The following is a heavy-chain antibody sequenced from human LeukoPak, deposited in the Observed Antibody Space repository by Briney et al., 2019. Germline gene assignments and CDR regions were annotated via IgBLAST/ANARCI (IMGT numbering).Heavy chain of an antibody. CDR1: GFTFDDYA. CDR2: ISRNSGSI. CDR3: ASYGDHDAFDI. Sequence: PGGSLRLSCAASGFTFDDYAMHWVRQAPGKGLEWVSGISRNSGSIGYADSVKGRFTISRDNAKNTLYLQMNSLRAEDTAVYYCASYGDHDAFDIWGQGTMVTVSS. D-gene: IGHD4-17*01. V-gene: IGHV3-9*01. J-gene: IGHJ3*02.